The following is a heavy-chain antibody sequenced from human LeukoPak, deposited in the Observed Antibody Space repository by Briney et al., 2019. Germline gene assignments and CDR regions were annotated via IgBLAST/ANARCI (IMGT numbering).Heavy chain of an antibody. CDR2: TYYRSKWYN. V-gene: IGHV6-1*01. J-gene: IGHJ5*02. D-gene: IGHD2-15*01. Sequence: SQTLSLTCAISGDSVSSNSAAWNWIRQSPSRGLEWLGRTYYRSKWYNDYAVSVKSRITTNPDTSKNQFSLQLNSVTPEDTAVYYCARGGYCSGGSCYSSWFDPWGQGTLVTVSS. CDR3: ARGGYCSGGSCYSSWFDP. CDR1: GDSVSSNSAA.